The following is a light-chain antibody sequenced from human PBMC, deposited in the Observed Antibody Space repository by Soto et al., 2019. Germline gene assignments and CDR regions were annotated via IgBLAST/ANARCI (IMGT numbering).Light chain of an antibody. CDR2: RNN. V-gene: IGLV1-47*01. CDR3: AAWDDSLSGVV. Sequence: QSVLTQPPSASGTPGQRVTISCSGSSSHIGSNYVYWYQQLPGTAPKLLIYRNNQRHSGVPDRFSGYKSGTSASLAISGLRSEDEANYYCAAWDDSLSGVVFGGGPKVTVL. J-gene: IGLJ3*02. CDR1: SSHIGSNY.